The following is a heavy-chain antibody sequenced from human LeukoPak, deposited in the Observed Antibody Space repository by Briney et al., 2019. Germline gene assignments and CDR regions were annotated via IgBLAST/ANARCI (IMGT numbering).Heavy chain of an antibody. Sequence: GGSLRLSCAASGFNLTNYWMSWVRQAPGKGLEWVANIKQGGSERHYVDSVKGRFTISRDNAKNSLFLQMNSLRAEDTAVYYCARDRDYGDYGALDYWGQGTLVTVSS. J-gene: IGHJ4*02. D-gene: IGHD4-17*01. CDR1: GFNLTNYW. CDR2: IKQGGSER. V-gene: IGHV3-7*01. CDR3: ARDRDYGDYGALDY.